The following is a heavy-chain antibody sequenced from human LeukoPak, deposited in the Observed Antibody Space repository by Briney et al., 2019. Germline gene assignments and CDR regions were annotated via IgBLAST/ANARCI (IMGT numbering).Heavy chain of an antibody. J-gene: IGHJ4*02. D-gene: IGHD3-16*01. CDR2: ISSSSSYI. V-gene: IGHV3-21*04. CDR1: GFTSSSYS. CDR3: ASTYYDYVWGSLAVSHFDY. Sequence: GGSLRLSCAASGFTSSSYSMNWVRQAPGKGLEWVSSISSSSSYIYYADSVKGRFTISRDNAKNSLYLQMNSLRAEDTAVYYCASTYYDYVWGSLAVSHFDYWGQGTLVTVSS.